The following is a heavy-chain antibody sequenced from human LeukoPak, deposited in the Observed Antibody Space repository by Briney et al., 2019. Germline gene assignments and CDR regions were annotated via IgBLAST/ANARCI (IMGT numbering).Heavy chain of an antibody. CDR1: GGSISSYY. J-gene: IGHJ3*02. CDR3: ARVRGGWHSDAFDI. CDR2: IYYSGST. D-gene: IGHD6-19*01. V-gene: IGHV4-59*01. Sequence: SETLSLTCTVSGGSISSYYWSWIRQPPGKGLEWIGYIYYSGSTNYNPSLKSRVTISVDTSKNQFSLKLSSVTAADTAVYYCARVRGGWHSDAFDIWGQGTMVTVSS.